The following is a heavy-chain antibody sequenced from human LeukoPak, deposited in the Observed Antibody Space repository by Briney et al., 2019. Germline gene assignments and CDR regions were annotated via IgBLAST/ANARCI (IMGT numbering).Heavy chain of an antibody. CDR3: ARRGYSSGWHEDY. CDR2: IYYSGST. Sequence: SETLSLTCTVSGGSISSYYWSWIRQPPGKGLEWIGYIYYSGSTNYNPSLKSRVTISVDTSKNQFSLKLSSVTAADTAVYYCARRGYSSGWHEDYWGQGTLVTVSS. CDR1: GGSISSYY. J-gene: IGHJ4*02. V-gene: IGHV4-59*08. D-gene: IGHD6-19*01.